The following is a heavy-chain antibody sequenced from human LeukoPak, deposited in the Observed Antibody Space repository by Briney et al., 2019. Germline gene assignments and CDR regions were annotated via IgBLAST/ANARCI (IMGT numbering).Heavy chain of an antibody. CDR3: ARYSSGWSTAGFDY. D-gene: IGHD6-19*01. V-gene: IGHV4-61*02. J-gene: IGHJ4*02. CDR1: GVSISSGSYY. Sequence: SETLSLTCTVSGVSISSGSYYWSWIGQPPGKELEWIGRFYTSGSTNYNPSLQSRVTISVDTSKNQFSLRLTSVTAADTAVYYCARYSSGWSTAGFDYWGQGTLVTVSS. CDR2: FYTSGST.